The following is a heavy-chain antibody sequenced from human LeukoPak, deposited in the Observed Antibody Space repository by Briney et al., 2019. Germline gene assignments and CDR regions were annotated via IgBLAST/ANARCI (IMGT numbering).Heavy chain of an antibody. Sequence: GGSLRPSCAASGFTFSSYAMSWVRQAPGKGLEWVSAISGSGGSTYYADSVKGRFTISRDNSKNTLYLQMNSLRAEDTAVYYCAKAGGKYIVGACRFDYWGQGTLVTVSS. D-gene: IGHD1-26*01. CDR3: AKAGGKYIVGACRFDY. CDR2: ISGSGGST. J-gene: IGHJ4*02. CDR1: GFTFSSYA. V-gene: IGHV3-23*01.